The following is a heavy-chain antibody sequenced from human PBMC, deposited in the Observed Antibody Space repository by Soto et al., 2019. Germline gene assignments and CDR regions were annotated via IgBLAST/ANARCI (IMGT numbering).Heavy chain of an antibody. D-gene: IGHD2-15*01. CDR1: GFTFSSYA. CDR2: ISGSGGST. CDR3: AKDVPSNIVVVVAATGIDY. J-gene: IGHJ4*02. V-gene: IGHV3-23*01. Sequence: GGSLRLSCAASGFTFSSYAMSWVRQAPGKGLEWVSAISGSGGSTYYADSVKGRFTISRDNSKNTLYLQMNSLRAEDTAVYYCAKDVPSNIVVVVAATGIDYWGQGTLVTVSS.